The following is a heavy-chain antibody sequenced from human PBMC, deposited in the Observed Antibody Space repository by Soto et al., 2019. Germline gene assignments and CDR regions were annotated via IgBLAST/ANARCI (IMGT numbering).Heavy chain of an antibody. V-gene: IGHV1-24*01. CDR3: AADRMLQGVLWNWFDP. Sequence: ASVKVSCKVSGYTLTALSIHWVRQAPGKGLEWMGGFDPEDGEVILAQKFQGRLTMTEDTSTNTAYMELTSLRSDDTAIYYCAADRMLQGVLWNWFDPWG. CDR1: GYTLTALS. D-gene: IGHD3-10*01. CDR2: FDPEDGEV. J-gene: IGHJ5*02.